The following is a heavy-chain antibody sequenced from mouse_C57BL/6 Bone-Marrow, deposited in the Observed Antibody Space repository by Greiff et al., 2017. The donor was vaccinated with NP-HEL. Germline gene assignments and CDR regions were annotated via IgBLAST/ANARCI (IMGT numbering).Heavy chain of an antibody. V-gene: IGHV1-15*01. CDR2: IDPETGGT. CDR1: GYTFTDYE. J-gene: IGHJ2*01. Sequence: QVQLQQSGAELVRPGASVTLSCKASGYTFTDYEMHWVKQTPVHGLEWIGAIDPETGGTAYNQKFKGKAILTADKSSSTAYMELRSLTSEDSAVYYCTRWSYYYGSSYYFDYWGKGTTLTVSS. CDR3: TRWSYYYGSSYYFDY. D-gene: IGHD1-1*01.